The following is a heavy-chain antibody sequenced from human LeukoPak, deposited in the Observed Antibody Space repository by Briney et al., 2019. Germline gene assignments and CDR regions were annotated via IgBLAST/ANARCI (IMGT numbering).Heavy chain of an antibody. CDR1: GGTFSSYA. Sequence: SVKVSCKASGGTFSSYAISWVRQAPGQGLEWMGGIIPIFGTANYAQKFQGRVTITTDESTSTAYMELSSLRSEDTAVYYCARNVQQLRPYNNWFDPWGQGTLVTVSS. J-gene: IGHJ5*02. CDR3: ARNVQQLRPYNNWFDP. D-gene: IGHD6-13*01. V-gene: IGHV1-69*05. CDR2: IIPIFGTA.